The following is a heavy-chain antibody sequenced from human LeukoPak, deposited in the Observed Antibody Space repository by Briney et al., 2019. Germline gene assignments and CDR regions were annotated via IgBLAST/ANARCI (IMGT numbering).Heavy chain of an antibody. J-gene: IGHJ4*01. Sequence: PGGSLRLSCAASGFTFSSYAMNWVRQAPGKGLEWVSAISSGGGSTNYADSVKGRFTISRDNSKNPLYLQMNSLSAEDTAVYYCARTAMCDYVRFQNYGWGQGTPVSAS. D-gene: IGHD4-17*01. CDR3: ARTAMCDYVRFQNYG. CDR1: GFTFSSYA. CDR2: ISSGGGST. V-gene: IGHV3-23*01.